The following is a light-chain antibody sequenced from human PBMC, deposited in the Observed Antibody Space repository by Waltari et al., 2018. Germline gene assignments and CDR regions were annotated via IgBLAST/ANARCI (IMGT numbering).Light chain of an antibody. Sequence: DFQMSQSPSTLSASVGDGVTITCRASQSIGSWLAWYQQKPGKVPKLLIYKASILEGGVPSRFSGRGSGTDFTFTISSLQPDDFAVYFCQQYTTFPTFGPGTKVDI. CDR3: QQYTTFPT. CDR2: KAS. V-gene: IGKV1-5*03. CDR1: QSIGSW. J-gene: IGKJ3*01.